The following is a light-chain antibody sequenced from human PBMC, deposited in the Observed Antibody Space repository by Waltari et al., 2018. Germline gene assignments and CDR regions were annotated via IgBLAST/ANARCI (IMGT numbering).Light chain of an antibody. Sequence: ELVLTQSPATLSVSPGERATLSCRATQTISSNLAWYQQKPGQAPRLLVFGASTRATGVPARFSATGSGTEFTLTISSLQSEDSAVYYCQYSNNRLLFGPGTKVDIK. CDR2: GAS. CDR1: QTISSN. J-gene: IGKJ3*01. V-gene: IGKV3-15*01. CDR3: QYSNNRLL.